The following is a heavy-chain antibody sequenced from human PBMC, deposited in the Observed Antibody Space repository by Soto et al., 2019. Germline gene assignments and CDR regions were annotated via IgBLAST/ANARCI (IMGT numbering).Heavy chain of an antibody. D-gene: IGHD2-15*01. CDR3: ARGISGGSCYSGCWFDP. Sequence: QLQLQESGPGLVKPSETLSLTCTVSGGSISSSSYYWGWIRQPPGKGLEWIGSIYYSGSTYYNPSLKSRVTISVDTSKNQFSLKLSSVTAADTAVYYCARGISGGSCYSGCWFDPWGQGTLVTVSS. CDR2: IYYSGST. J-gene: IGHJ5*02. V-gene: IGHV4-39*01. CDR1: GGSISSSSYY.